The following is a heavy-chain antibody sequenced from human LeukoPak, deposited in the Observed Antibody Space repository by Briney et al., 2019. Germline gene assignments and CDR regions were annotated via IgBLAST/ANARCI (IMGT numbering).Heavy chain of an antibody. CDR1: GDSISSYY. Sequence: PSETLSLTCTVSGDSISSYYWSRIRQPPGKGLEWIGYISYSGRTNYNPSLESRVTISVDTSKNQFSLKLSSVTAADTAMYYCARDRSVKGYYYYGMDVWGQGTTVTVSS. J-gene: IGHJ6*02. CDR3: ARDRSVKGYYYYGMDV. CDR2: ISYSGRT. V-gene: IGHV4-59*01. D-gene: IGHD6-6*01.